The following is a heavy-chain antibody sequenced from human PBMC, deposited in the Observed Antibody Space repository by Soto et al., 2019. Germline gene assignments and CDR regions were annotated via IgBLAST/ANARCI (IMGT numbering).Heavy chain of an antibody. CDR1: GYSFTSYY. J-gene: IGHJ6*02. Sequence: QVQLVQSGAEVKKPGTSVKISCKASGYSFTSYYIHWVRQAPGQGLEWMGIVNPSVGTTSYIQKFQGRGTMTRDTATTTVYREGTSLTSEDTAVYFCARGGTGTTGSRALYGMDVWGLGTTVTVSS. CDR3: ARGGTGTTGSRALYGMDV. D-gene: IGHD1-1*01. CDR2: VNPSVGTT. V-gene: IGHV1-46*01.